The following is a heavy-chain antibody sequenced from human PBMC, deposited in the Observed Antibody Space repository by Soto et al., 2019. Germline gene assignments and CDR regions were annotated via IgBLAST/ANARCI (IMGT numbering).Heavy chain of an antibody. J-gene: IGHJ6*02. CDR3: ARAFYFDCSGGSCYNYYYGMDV. Sequence: SETLSLTCAFYGGSFSGYYWSCIRQPPGNGLDWIGEINHSGSTNYNPSLKSRVTISVDTSKNQCSLKLSSVTAADTAVYYCARAFYFDCSGGSCYNYYYGMDVWGQGTTVTVSS. V-gene: IGHV4-34*01. CDR2: INHSGST. CDR1: GGSFSGYY. D-gene: IGHD2-15*01.